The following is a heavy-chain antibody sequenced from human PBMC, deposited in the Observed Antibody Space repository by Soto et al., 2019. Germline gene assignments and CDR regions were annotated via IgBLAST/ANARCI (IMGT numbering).Heavy chain of an antibody. CDR3: ARDRGIVGATPGDFDY. CDR2: ISAYNGNT. Sequence: GASVKVSCKASGYTFTSYGISWVRPAPGQGLEWMGWISAYNGNTNYAQKLQGRVTMTTDTSTSTAYMELRSLRSDDTAVYYCARDRGIVGATPGDFDYWGQGTLVTVSS. V-gene: IGHV1-18*01. CDR1: GYTFTSYG. D-gene: IGHD1-26*01. J-gene: IGHJ4*02.